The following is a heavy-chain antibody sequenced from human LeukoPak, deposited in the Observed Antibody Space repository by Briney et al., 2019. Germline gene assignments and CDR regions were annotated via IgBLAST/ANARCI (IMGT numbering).Heavy chain of an antibody. CDR2: IYYTGST. J-gene: IGHJ4*02. V-gene: IGHV4-59*01. CDR1: GDSINSYY. CDR3: ARDPTY. Sequence: PSETLSLTCTVSGDSINSYYWTWIRQAPGKGLEWIGYIYYTGSTNYSPSLKSRVSISIDPSKNQFSLKLTSVTAADTAVYYCARDPTYWGQGILVTVSS.